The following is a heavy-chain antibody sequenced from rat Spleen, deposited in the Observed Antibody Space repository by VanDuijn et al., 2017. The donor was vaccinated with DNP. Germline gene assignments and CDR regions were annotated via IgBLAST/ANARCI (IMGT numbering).Heavy chain of an antibody. CDR2: IIYDDSGT. Sequence: EVQLVESGGGLVQPGRSMKLSCAASGFTFSDYNMAWVRQAPKKGLEWVATIIYDDSGTYYRDSVKGRFTISRDNAKSTLYLQMDSLRSEDTATYYCATGTFAYWGQGTLVTVSS. J-gene: IGHJ3*01. V-gene: IGHV5S10*01. CDR3: ATGTFAY. CDR1: GFTFSDYN.